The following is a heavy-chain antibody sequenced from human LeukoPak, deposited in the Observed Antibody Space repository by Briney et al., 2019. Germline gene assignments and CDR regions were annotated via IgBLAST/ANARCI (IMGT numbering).Heavy chain of an antibody. J-gene: IGHJ4*02. CDR3: ARDLSFGSLDF. CDR1: VFILSTHG. V-gene: IGHV3-33*01. Sequence: GGSLRLSCAASVFILSTHGMHWVRQAPGKGLEWVAGMWYDGSREDYADSVKGRFTISRDMSKNTLNLQMNSLRVEDTAMFYCARDLSFGSLDFRGQGTLLTVSS. D-gene: IGHD1-26*01. CDR2: MWYDGSRE.